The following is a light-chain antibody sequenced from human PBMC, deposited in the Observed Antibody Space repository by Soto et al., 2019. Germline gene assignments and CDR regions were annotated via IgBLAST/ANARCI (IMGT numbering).Light chain of an antibody. J-gene: IGKJ1*01. V-gene: IGKV3-15*01. CDR1: QSVSSN. CDR3: QQYNTYWT. Sequence: EIVMTQSPATLSVSPGERATLSCRASQSVSSNLAWYQQKPGQAPRLLIYGASTRATGIPARFSGSGSGTEFILTISSLQSEDFATYSCQQYNTYWTFGPGTKVEVK. CDR2: GAS.